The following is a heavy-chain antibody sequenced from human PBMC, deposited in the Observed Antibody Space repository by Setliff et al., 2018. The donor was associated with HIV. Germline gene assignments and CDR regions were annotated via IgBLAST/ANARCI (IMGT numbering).Heavy chain of an antibody. CDR3: ASLPPLYDSSGYYFDY. J-gene: IGHJ4*02. CDR2: IYFSGTP. V-gene: IGHV4-39*01. D-gene: IGHD3-22*01. CDR1: GGSINSRSYY. Sequence: LSLTCTVSGGSINSRSYYWAWIRQPPGKGLEWVASIYFSGTPYYNPSLKNRVTISVDTSKNQFSLKLSSVTAADTAVYYCASLPPLYDSSGYYFDYWGQGTLVTVSS.